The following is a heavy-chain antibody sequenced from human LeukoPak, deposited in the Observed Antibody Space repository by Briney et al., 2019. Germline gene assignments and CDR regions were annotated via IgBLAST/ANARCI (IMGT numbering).Heavy chain of an antibody. J-gene: IGHJ6*02. CDR2: IKQDGSEK. Sequence: GGSLRLSCAASGFTFSSYWMSWVRQAPGKGLEWVANIKQDGSEKYYVDSVKGRFTISRDNAKNSLYLQMNSLRAEDTAVYYCARSAFGELYYYYGMDVWGQGTTVTVSS. CDR1: GFTFSSYW. V-gene: IGHV3-7*01. CDR3: ARSAFGELYYYYGMDV. D-gene: IGHD3-10*01.